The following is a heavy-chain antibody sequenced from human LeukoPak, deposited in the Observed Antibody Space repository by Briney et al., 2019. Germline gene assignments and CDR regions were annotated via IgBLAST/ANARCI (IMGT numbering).Heavy chain of an antibody. CDR3: ARDSPWGLFNYYYGMDV. CDR2: IYSSGKT. D-gene: IGHD3-16*01. CDR1: GGSISSYY. J-gene: IGHJ6*02. V-gene: IGHV4-4*07. Sequence: SETLSLTCTVFGGSISSYYWSWIRQAAGKGLEWIGRIYSSGKTNYNPSLKSRVSMSVDTSKNQFSLKLSPVTAADTAVYYCARDSPWGLFNYYYGMDVWGQGTTVTVSS.